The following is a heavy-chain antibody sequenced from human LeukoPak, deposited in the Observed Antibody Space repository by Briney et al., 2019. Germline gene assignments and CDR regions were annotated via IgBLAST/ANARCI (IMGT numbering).Heavy chain of an antibody. V-gene: IGHV4-34*01. Sequence: SETLSLTCAVYGGSFSGYYWSWIRQPPGKGLEWIGEINHSGSTNYNPSLKSRVTVSVDTSKNQFSLKLSSVTAADTAVYYCARVPNYYDSSGYPRYAFDIWGQGTMVTVSS. CDR1: GGSFSGYY. D-gene: IGHD3-22*01. J-gene: IGHJ3*02. CDR3: ARVPNYYDSSGYPRYAFDI. CDR2: INHSGST.